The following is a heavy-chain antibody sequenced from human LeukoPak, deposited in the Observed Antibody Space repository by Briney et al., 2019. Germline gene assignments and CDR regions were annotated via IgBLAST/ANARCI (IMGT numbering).Heavy chain of an antibody. CDR2: INPNSGGT. J-gene: IGHJ4*02. V-gene: IGHV1-2*02. Sequence: ASVKVSCKASGYTFTGYYMHWVRQAPGQGLEWMGWINPNSGGTNYAQKFQGRVTITTDESTSTAYMELSSLRSEDTAVYYCARGYSSSSLLFDYWGQGTLVTVSS. CDR1: GYTFTGYY. CDR3: ARGYSSSSLLFDY. D-gene: IGHD6-6*01.